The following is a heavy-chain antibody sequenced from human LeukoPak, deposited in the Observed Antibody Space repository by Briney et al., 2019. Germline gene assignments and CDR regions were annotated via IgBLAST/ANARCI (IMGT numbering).Heavy chain of an antibody. Sequence: GGSLRLSCAASGFTFSSYAMHWVRQAPGKGLEWVAVISYDGSNKYYADSVKGRFTISRDNSKNTPYLQMNSLRAEDTAVYYCARVGYCSGGSCYGMDVWGQGTTVTVSS. CDR3: ARVGYCSGGSCYGMDV. D-gene: IGHD2-15*01. CDR1: GFTFSSYA. CDR2: ISYDGSNK. V-gene: IGHV3-30*04. J-gene: IGHJ6*02.